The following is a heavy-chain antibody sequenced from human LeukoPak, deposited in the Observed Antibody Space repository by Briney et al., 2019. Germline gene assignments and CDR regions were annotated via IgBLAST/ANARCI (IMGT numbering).Heavy chain of an antibody. CDR3: AALTTYYYGSGSPYYGMDV. V-gene: IGHV1-58*02. J-gene: IGHJ6*02. Sequence: GASVKVSCKASGFTFTSSAMQWVRQARGQRLEWIGWIVVGSGNTNYAQKFQERVTITRDMSISTAYMELSSLRSEDTAVYYCAALTTYYYGSGSPYYGMDVWGQGTTVTVSS. D-gene: IGHD3-10*01. CDR1: GFTFTSSA. CDR2: IVVGSGNT.